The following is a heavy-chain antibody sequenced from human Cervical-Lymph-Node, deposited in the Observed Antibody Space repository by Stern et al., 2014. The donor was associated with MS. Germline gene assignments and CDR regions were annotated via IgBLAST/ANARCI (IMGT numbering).Heavy chain of an antibody. J-gene: IGHJ4*02. D-gene: IGHD6-13*01. CDR2: IRRSSSTI. CDR3: ARTATSSWYRLDY. Sequence: EVQLEESGGGLVQPGGSLRLSCAASGFTFSSYSMNWVRQAPGKGLEWVSYIRRSSSTIYNADSVKGRFTISRDNAKNSLYLQMNSLRDEDTAVYYCARTATSSWYRLDYWGQGTLVTVSS. CDR1: GFTFSSYS. V-gene: IGHV3-48*02.